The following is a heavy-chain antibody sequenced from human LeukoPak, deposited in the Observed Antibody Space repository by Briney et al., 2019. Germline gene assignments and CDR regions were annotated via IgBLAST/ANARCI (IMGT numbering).Heavy chain of an antibody. J-gene: IGHJ4*02. CDR1: GGNFRSYG. CDR3: ATDPNPYSSTSGYFDF. Sequence: ASVKVSCKASGGNFRSYGFHWVRQAPGQGLEWMGGMLPIFGTANYAQKFQGRVTITADESSNTASLDLSSLTSEDTAVYYCATDPNPYSSTSGYFDFWGQGTLVTVSS. D-gene: IGHD6-13*01. V-gene: IGHV1-69*13. CDR2: MLPIFGTA.